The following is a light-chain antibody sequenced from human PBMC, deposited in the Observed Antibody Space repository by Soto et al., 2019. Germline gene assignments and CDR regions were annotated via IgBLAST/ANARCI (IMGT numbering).Light chain of an antibody. Sequence: QSALTQPASVSGSPGQSITISCTGTSSDVGGYNYVSWYEQHPGKAPKLMIYDVSNRPSGVSNRISGSKSGNTASLTISGLQAEDEAEYYCSSYTSRSTLAFGGGTKVTVL. J-gene: IGLJ2*01. CDR2: DVS. V-gene: IGLV2-14*01. CDR1: SSDVGGYNY. CDR3: SSYTSRSTLA.